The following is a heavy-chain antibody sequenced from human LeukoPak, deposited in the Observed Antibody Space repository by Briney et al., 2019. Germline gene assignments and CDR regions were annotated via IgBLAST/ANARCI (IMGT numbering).Heavy chain of an antibody. CDR3: VFGYYYDSGSQYNWFDT. V-gene: IGHV3-74*01. D-gene: IGHD3-10*01. CDR2: INTDGGST. J-gene: IGHJ5*02. CDR1: GFTFSNYW. Sequence: GGSLRLSCAASGFTFSNYWVHWVRQAPGNGLVFVSRINTDGGSTTYADSVKGRFTIARDNAKNTLYLQMNSLRAEDTAVYYCVFGYYYDSGSQYNWFDTWGQGTLVTVSS.